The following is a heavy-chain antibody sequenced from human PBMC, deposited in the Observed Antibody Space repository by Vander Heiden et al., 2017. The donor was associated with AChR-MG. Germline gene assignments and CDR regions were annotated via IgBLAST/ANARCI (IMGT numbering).Heavy chain of an antibody. J-gene: IGHJ3*02. CDR3: ARPSGYCSSTSCYFSAFDI. Sequence: QVQLVQSGAEVKKPGSSVTVSCKDSGGTFSSYAISWVRQAPGQGLEWMGGIIPIFGTANYAQKFQGRVTITADESTSTAYMGLSRLRSEDTAVYYCARPSGYCSSTSCYFSAFDIWGQGTMVTVSS. V-gene: IGHV1-69*01. CDR2: IIPIFGTA. CDR1: GGTFSSYA. D-gene: IGHD2-2*01.